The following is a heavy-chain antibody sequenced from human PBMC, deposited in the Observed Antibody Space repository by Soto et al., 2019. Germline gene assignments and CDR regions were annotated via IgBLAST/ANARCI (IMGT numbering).Heavy chain of an antibody. D-gene: IGHD5-12*01. CDR1: GFAVTNHY. CDR2: IYSGGST. Sequence: EVQLVESGGGLIQPGGSLRLSCATSGFAVTNHYMTWARQAPGKGLDWVSVIYSGGSTYYADSVQGRFTISRDTSENTLYLQLNSLRAEGTAMYYCARGSGYDGFDYWGQGTLVTVSS. CDR3: ARGSGYDGFDY. V-gene: IGHV3-53*01. J-gene: IGHJ4*02.